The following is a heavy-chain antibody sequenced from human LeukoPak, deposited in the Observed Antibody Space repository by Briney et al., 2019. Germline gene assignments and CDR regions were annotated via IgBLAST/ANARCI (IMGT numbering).Heavy chain of an antibody. J-gene: IGHJ4*02. CDR3: ARGALRYFTDFDY. V-gene: IGHV4-39*07. CDR2: IYHSGST. Sequence: SETLSLTCTVSGGSISSSSYYWGWIRQPPGKGLEWIGSIYHSGSTYYNPSLKSRVTISVDTSKNQFSLKLSSVTAADTAVYYCARGALRYFTDFDYWGQGALVTVSS. D-gene: IGHD3-9*01. CDR1: GGSISSSSYY.